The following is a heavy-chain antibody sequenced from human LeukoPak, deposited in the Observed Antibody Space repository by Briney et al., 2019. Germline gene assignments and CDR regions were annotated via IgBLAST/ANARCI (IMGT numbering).Heavy chain of an antibody. V-gene: IGHV4-4*02. CDR3: ARDRMDSGSYYGVDY. D-gene: IGHD1-26*01. CDR2: IYHSGST. CDR1: GGSISSSNW. Sequence: SETLSLTCAVSGGSISSSNWWSWVRPPPGKGLEWIGEIYHSGSTNYNPSLKSRVTISVDKSKNQFSLKLSSVTAADTAVYYCARDRMDSGSYYGVDYWGQGTLVTVSS. J-gene: IGHJ4*02.